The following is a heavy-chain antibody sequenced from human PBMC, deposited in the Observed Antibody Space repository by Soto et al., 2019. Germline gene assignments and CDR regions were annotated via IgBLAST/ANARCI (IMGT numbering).Heavy chain of an antibody. Sequence: GGSLRLSCAASGFTFSSYAMHWVRQAPGKGLEWVAVISYDGSNKYYADSVKGRFTISRDNSKNTLYLQMNSLRAEDTAVYYCAREVRGSYGYYFDYWGQGTLVTVSS. CDR3: AREVRGSYGYYFDY. J-gene: IGHJ4*02. CDR1: GFTFSSYA. D-gene: IGHD1-26*01. CDR2: ISYDGSNK. V-gene: IGHV3-30-3*01.